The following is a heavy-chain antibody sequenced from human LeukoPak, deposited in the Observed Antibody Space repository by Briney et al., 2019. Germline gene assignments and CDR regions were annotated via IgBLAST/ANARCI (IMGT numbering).Heavy chain of an antibody. V-gene: IGHV3-9*01. J-gene: IGHJ4*02. CDR3: AKDSSDSGSYFDY. Sequence: GGSLRLSCAASGFTFDDYAMHWVRQAPGKGLEWVSGISWNSGSIGYADSVKGRFTISRDNAKNSLYLQMNSLRAEDTALYYCAKDSSDSGSYFDYRGQGTLVTVSS. CDR1: GFTFDDYA. D-gene: IGHD3-22*01. CDR2: ISWNSGSI.